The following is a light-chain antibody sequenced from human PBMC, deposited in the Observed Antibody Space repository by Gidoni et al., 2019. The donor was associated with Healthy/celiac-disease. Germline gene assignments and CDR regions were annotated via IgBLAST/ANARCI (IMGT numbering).Light chain of an antibody. CDR2: DAS. V-gene: IGKV3-11*01. Sequence: DIVLTQSPATLSLSPGERATRSCRASQSVSIYLAWYQQKPGQAPRLLIYDASTRATGIPARFSGSGSGTDFTLTISSLEPEDFAVYYCQQRSNWPLTFGQXTRLEIK. CDR1: QSVSIY. J-gene: IGKJ5*01. CDR3: QQRSNWPLT.